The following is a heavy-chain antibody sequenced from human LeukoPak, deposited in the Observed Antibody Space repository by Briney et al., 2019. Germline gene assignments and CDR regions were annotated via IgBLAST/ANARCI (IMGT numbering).Heavy chain of an antibody. CDR3: ARVRLGGYRYGTIDY. D-gene: IGHD5-18*01. V-gene: IGHV4-59*01. J-gene: IGHJ4*02. CDR2: IYYSGST. Sequence: SETLSLTCTVSGGSINSYYWSWIRQPPGKGLEWIGYIYYSGSTNYNPSLKSRITISVNTTQNQFSLKLNSVTAADTAVYYCARVRLGGYRYGTIDYWGQGTLVTVSS. CDR1: GGSINSYY.